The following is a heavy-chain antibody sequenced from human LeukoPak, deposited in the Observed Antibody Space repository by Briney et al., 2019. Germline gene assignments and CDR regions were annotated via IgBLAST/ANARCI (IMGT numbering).Heavy chain of an antibody. D-gene: IGHD3-10*01. CDR2: INHSGST. V-gene: IGHV4-34*01. CDR3: ARGQWFGEFLQ. CDR1: GGSFSGYY. J-gene: IGHJ4*02. Sequence: SETLSLTCAVYGGSFSGYYWSWIRQPPGKGLEWIGEINHSGSTNYNPSLKSRVTISVDTSKNQFSLKLSSVTAADTAVYYCARGQWFGEFLQWGQGTLVTVSS.